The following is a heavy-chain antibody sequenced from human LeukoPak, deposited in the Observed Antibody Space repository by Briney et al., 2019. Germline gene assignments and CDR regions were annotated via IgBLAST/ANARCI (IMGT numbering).Heavy chain of an antibody. V-gene: IGHV4-34*01. CDR1: GDSISSGYY. J-gene: IGHJ4*02. CDR2: VNHSGST. D-gene: IGHD3-9*01. CDR3: ARGGGLYFTDY. Sequence: PSETLSLTCTVSGDSISSGYYWSWIRQPPGKGLEWIGEVNHSGSTNYNPSLKSRVSISVDTSKNQFSLKLSSVTAADTAIYYCARGGGLYFTDYWGQGILVTVSS.